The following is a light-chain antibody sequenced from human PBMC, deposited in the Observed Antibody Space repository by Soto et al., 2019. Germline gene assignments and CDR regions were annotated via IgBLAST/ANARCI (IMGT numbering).Light chain of an antibody. CDR1: SGHSTYA. CDR2: LNSDGSH. CDR3: QTWGTGIWV. J-gene: IGLJ3*02. V-gene: IGLV4-69*01. Sequence: QLVVTQSPSASASLGASVKLTCALSSGHSTYAIAWHQQQPEKGHRYLMNLNSDGSHSKGDGIPDRFSGSSSGTERYLTISSLQSEDEADYYCQTWGTGIWVFGGGTKLTVL.